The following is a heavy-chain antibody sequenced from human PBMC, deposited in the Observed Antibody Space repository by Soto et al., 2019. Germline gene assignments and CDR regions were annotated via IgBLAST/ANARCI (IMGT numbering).Heavy chain of an antibody. CDR1: GFTFTSYA. Sequence: EVQLSESGGGLVQPGGSLRLSCAASGFTFTSYALNWVRQAPGKGLEWVSGMSGIGDSTYNADSVKGRFTISRDISKNTLYLQMHNLRAEDTAVYYCAKGGYGDYSFDFWGQGTLVTVSS. CDR3: AKGGYGDYSFDF. CDR2: MSGIGDST. D-gene: IGHD4-17*01. J-gene: IGHJ4*02. V-gene: IGHV3-23*01.